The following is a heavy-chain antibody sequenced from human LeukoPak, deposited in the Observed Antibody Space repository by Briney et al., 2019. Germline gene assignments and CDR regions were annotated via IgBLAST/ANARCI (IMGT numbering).Heavy chain of an antibody. D-gene: IGHD1-26*01. CDR1: GGSISSGGYS. J-gene: IGHJ3*02. CDR3: ARGGRRRYSGSPSAFDI. V-gene: IGHV4-30-2*01. CDR2: IYHSGST. Sequence: SETLSLTCAVSGGSISSGGYSWSWIRQPPGKGLEWIGYIYHSGSTYYNPSLKSRVTISVDRSKNQFSLKLSSVTAADTAVYYCARGGRRRYSGSPSAFDIWGQGTMVTVSS.